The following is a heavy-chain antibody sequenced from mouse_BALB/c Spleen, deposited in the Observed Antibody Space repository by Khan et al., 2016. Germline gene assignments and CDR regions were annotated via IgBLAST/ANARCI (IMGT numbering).Heavy chain of an antibody. V-gene: IGHV14-3*02. J-gene: IGHJ3*01. CDR1: GFNIKDTY. Sequence: VQLQQSGAELVKPWASVKLSCTASGFNIKDTYMHWVKQRPEQGLEWIGRIDPANGNTKYDPKFQGKATITEDTSSNTAYLQLSSLTSEDTAVYYCARSPYDYDVGFAYWGQGTLVTVSA. CDR3: ARSPYDYDVGFAY. D-gene: IGHD2-4*01. CDR2: IDPANGNT.